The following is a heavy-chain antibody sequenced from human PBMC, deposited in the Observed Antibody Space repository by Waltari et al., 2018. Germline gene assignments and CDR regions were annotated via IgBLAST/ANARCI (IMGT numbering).Heavy chain of an antibody. J-gene: IGHJ4*02. Sequence: LHLQESGPGLVKLSETLSLTCTVSGRSIPRRNYYWGWIRQSPGMGLAWIGITHYSGSTHYSPSLKSRVTISVDTSRNQFSLKLSSVTAADTAIYYCARESGRDYYLDSWGQGTLVTVSS. D-gene: IGHD3-10*01. V-gene: IGHV4-39*07. CDR2: THYSGST. CDR3: ARESGRDYYLDS. CDR1: GRSIPRRNYY.